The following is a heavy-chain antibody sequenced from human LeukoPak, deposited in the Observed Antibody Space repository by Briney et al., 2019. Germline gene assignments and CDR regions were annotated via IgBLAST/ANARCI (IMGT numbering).Heavy chain of an antibody. J-gene: IGHJ3*02. CDR2: INSDGSST. CDR1: GFSFSSYG. CDR3: GRESESGDAFDI. V-gene: IGHV3-74*01. Sequence: PGRSLRLSCAASGFSFSSYGMHWVRQAPGKGLVWVSRINSDGSSTSYADSVKGRFTISRDNAKNTLYLQMNSLRAEDTAVYYCGRESESGDAFDIWGQGTMVSVSS. D-gene: IGHD1-26*01.